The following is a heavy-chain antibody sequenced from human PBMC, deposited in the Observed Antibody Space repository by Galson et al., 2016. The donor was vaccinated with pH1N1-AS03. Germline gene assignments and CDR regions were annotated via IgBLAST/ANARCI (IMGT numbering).Heavy chain of an antibody. J-gene: IGHJ4*02. V-gene: IGHV3-7*03. Sequence: SLRLSCAASGFRFIDYWMTWVRQAPGKGLEWVAHIDQAGSEKYYMDSVEGRFTISRDNAKNSLSLQMNSLRSEDTAVYYCTSGMVELDYWGQGTLVTVSS. D-gene: IGHD3-10*01. CDR2: IDQAGSEK. CDR3: TSGMVELDY. CDR1: GFRFIDYW.